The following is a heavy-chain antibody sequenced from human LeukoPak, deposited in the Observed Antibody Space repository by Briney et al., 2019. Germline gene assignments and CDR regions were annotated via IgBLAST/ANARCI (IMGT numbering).Heavy chain of an antibody. V-gene: IGHV3-23*01. CDR2: INSGGQNT. J-gene: IGHJ5*02. CDR1: GFTFSTYA. CDR3: AMIAAAEEEWGVSGWFDP. D-gene: IGHD6-13*01. Sequence: GGSLRLSCVASGFTFSTYAMNWVRQAPGKGLEWVSAINSGGQNTYYADSVKGRFTISRDNSKNTLYLQMNSLRAEDTAVYYCAMIAAAEEEWGVSGWFDPWGQGTLVTVSS.